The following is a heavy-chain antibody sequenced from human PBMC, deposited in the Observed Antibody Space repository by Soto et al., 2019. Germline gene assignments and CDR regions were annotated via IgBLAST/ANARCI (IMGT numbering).Heavy chain of an antibody. Sequence: GGSLRLSCAASGFTFSSHGMHWVRQAPGKGLEWVAVIWYDGSNKYYADSVRGRFTISRDNRKNTLYLQMDRLRAEDTAVYYCARWGNWKVADYWGQGTLVTVSS. CDR3: ARWGNWKVADY. D-gene: IGHD1-1*01. CDR1: GFTFSSHG. CDR2: IWYDGSNK. J-gene: IGHJ4*02. V-gene: IGHV3-33*01.